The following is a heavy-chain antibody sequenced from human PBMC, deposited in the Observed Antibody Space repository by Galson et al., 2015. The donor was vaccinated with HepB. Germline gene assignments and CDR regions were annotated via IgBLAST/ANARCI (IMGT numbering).Heavy chain of an antibody. CDR3: AHVVVADPTVVVALALNWFDP. Sequence: PALVKPTQTLTLTCTFSGFSLSTSGVGVGWIRQPPGKALEWLALIYWDDDKRYSPSLKSRLTITKDTSKNQVVLTMTNMDPVDTATYYCAHVVVADPTVVVALALNWFDPWGQGTLVTVSS. D-gene: IGHD2-2*01. CDR1: GFSLSTSGVG. V-gene: IGHV2-5*02. J-gene: IGHJ5*02. CDR2: IYWDDDK.